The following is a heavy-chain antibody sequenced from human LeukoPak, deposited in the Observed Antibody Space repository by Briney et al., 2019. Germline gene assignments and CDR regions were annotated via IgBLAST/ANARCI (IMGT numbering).Heavy chain of an antibody. Sequence: GGSLRLSCAASGLSFSSYPMGWVRQGPGNGLEWVSGISASGGSTYYADSVQGRFTISRDNSNNTLYLQMNSLRADDTAVYFCATEVSGSYSASDYWGQGTPVTVSA. CDR2: ISASGGST. D-gene: IGHD1-26*01. J-gene: IGHJ4*02. V-gene: IGHV3-23*01. CDR3: ATEVSGSYSASDY. CDR1: GLSFSSYP.